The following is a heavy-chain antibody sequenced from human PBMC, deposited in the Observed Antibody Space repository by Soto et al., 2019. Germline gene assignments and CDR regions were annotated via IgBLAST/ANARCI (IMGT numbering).Heavy chain of an antibody. CDR3: ATDVSDQGSVH. J-gene: IGHJ1*01. CDR2: MTQDGSEI. Sequence: PGGSLRLSCVGSGFTCSSFLIWCIRQTPGKGLEWVTNMTQDGSEIAYADSVKGRFTVSRDNAKNAVYLQMNSLTVEDTAVYFCATDVSDQGSVHWRQGVLVTVSS. CDR1: GFTCSSFL. V-gene: IGHV3-7*01. D-gene: IGHD3-16*02.